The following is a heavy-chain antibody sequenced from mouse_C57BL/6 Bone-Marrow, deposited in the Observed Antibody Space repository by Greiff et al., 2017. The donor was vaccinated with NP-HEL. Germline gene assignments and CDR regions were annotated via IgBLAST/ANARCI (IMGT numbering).Heavy chain of an antibody. D-gene: IGHD1-1*01. J-gene: IGHJ1*03. CDR2: IYPGSGST. CDR1: GYTFTSYW. CDR3: EREGKGHYYYGSSIYWYFDV. Sequence: QVQLQQPGAELVKPGASVKMSCKASGYTFTSYWITWVKQRPGQGLEWIGDIYPGSGSTNYNEKFKSKATLTVDTSSSTAYMQLSSLTSEDSAVYYCEREGKGHYYYGSSIYWYFDVWGTGTTVTVSS. V-gene: IGHV1-55*01.